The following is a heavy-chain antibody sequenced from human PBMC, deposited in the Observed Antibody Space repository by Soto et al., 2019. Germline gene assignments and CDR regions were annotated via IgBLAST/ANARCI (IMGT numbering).Heavy chain of an antibody. CDR1: GGSISSSSYY. J-gene: IGHJ5*02. Sequence: QLQLQESGPGLVKPSETLSLTCTVSGGSISSSSYYWGWIRQPPGKGLEWIGSIYYSGSTYYNPSLKSRVTISVDTSKNQFSLKLSSVTAAYTAAYYSARSNINAVAGTNRNWFDPWGQGTLVTVSS. D-gene: IGHD6-19*01. CDR2: IYYSGST. CDR3: ARSNINAVAGTNRNWFDP. V-gene: IGHV4-39*01.